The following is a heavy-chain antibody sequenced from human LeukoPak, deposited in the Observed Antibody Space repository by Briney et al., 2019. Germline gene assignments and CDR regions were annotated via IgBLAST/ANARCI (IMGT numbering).Heavy chain of an antibody. V-gene: IGHV4-59*12. CDR2: IYYRGST. CDR3: ARDGIAVAGRYFDY. Sequence: SETLSLTCTVSGGSISNYHWSWIRQPPGQGLEWIGYIYYRGSTNYNPSLKSRVTISVDTSKNQFSLKLSSVTAADTAVYYCARDGIAVAGRYFDYWGQGTLVTVSS. D-gene: IGHD6-19*01. CDR1: GGSISNYH. J-gene: IGHJ4*02.